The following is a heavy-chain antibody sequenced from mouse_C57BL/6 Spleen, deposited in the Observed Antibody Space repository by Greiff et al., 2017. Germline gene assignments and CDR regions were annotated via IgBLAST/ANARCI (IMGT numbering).Heavy chain of an antibody. CDR1: GYTFTSYW. CDR2: IDPSDSYT. V-gene: IGHV1-69*01. Sequence: QVQLQQPGAELVMPGASVKLSCKASGYTFTSYWMHWVKQRPGQGLEWIGEIDPSDSYTNYNQKFKGKSTLTVDKSSSTAYMQLSSLTSEDSAVYYCARTGWDVYGLDYWGQGTTLTVSS. CDR3: ARTGWDVYGLDY. D-gene: IGHD4-1*01. J-gene: IGHJ2*01.